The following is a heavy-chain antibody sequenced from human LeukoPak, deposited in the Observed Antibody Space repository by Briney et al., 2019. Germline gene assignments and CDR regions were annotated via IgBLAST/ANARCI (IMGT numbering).Heavy chain of an antibody. J-gene: IGHJ4*02. CDR1: GGSISSYY. CDR2: IYYSGST. D-gene: IGHD6-19*01. Sequence: PSETLSLTCTVSGGSISSYYWSWIRQPPGKGLEWIGYIYYSGSTNYNPSLKSRVTISVDTSKNQFSLKLSSVTAADTAVYYCASSYSSGWYGGVRFDYWGQGTLVTVSS. V-gene: IGHV4-59*01. CDR3: ASSYSSGWYGGVRFDY.